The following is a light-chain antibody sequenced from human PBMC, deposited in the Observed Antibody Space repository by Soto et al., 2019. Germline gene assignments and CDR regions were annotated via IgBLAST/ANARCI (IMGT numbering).Light chain of an antibody. Sequence: SPLTESLCSVSASMGDRVTXTCRASQGISSYLAWYQQKPGKAPKLLIYAASTLQSGVPSRFSHSGSGTDFTLTISSLQPEDFAPYYCQESYSTPRTFGQRTKADIK. V-gene: IGKV1-9*01. J-gene: IGKJ1*01. CDR3: QESYSTPRT. CDR1: QGISSY. CDR2: AAS.